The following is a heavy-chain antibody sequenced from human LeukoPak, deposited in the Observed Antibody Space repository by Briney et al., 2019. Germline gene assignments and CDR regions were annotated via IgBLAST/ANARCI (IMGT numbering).Heavy chain of an antibody. CDR3: ARQYYYDSSGYYY. Sequence: ASVKVSCKASGYTFTGYYMHWVRQAPGQGLEWMGWINPNSGGTNYAQKFQGRVTMTRDTSISTAYLQWSSLKASDTAMYYCARQYYYDSSGYYYWGQGTLVTVSS. V-gene: IGHV1-2*02. D-gene: IGHD3-22*01. CDR2: INPNSGGT. J-gene: IGHJ4*02. CDR1: GYTFTGYY.